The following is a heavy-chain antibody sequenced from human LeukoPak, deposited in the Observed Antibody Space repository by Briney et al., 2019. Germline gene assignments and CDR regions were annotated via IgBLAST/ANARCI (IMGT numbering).Heavy chain of an antibody. CDR2: ISAYNGNT. Sequence: ASVNVSCKASGYTFTSYGISWVRQAPGQGLEWMGWISAYNGNTNYAQKLQGRVTMTTDTSTSTAYMELRSLRSDDTAVYYCARDCSSTRVYYYYYGMDVWGQGTTVTVSS. D-gene: IGHD2-2*01. V-gene: IGHV1-18*01. J-gene: IGHJ6*02. CDR1: GYTFTSYG. CDR3: ARDCSSTRVYYYYYGMDV.